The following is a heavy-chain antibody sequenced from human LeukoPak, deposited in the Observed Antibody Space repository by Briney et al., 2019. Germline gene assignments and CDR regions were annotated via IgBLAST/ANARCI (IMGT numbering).Heavy chain of an antibody. J-gene: IGHJ4*02. CDR3: ARRAYSYGPIDY. CDR1: GGSISSYY. V-gene: IGHV4-59*08. Sequence: SETLSLTCTVSGGSISSYYWSWIRQPPGKGLEWIGYIYYSGSTNYNPSLKSRVTISVDTSKNQFSLKLSSVTAADTAVYYCARRAYSYGPIDYWGQGTLVTVSS. D-gene: IGHD5-18*01. CDR2: IYYSGST.